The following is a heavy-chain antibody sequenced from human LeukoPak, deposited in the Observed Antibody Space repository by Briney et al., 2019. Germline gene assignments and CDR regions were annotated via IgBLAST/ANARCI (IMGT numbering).Heavy chain of an antibody. CDR2: MYYSGIT. Sequence: SETLSLTCTVSGASLSSYEWSWVRQPPGKGLEWMGYMYYSGITNYHPSLKSRVTISVDTSKNHFSLKLSSVTAADTAVYYCARGGSIVEATPHYTFDIWGQGTMVTVSS. J-gene: IGHJ3*02. D-gene: IGHD1-26*01. CDR1: GASLSSYE. CDR3: ARGGSIVEATPHYTFDI. V-gene: IGHV4-59*01.